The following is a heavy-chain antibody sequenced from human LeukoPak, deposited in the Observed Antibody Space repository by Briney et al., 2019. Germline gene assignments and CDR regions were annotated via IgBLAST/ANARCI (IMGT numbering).Heavy chain of an antibody. CDR1: GFTFSNYW. J-gene: IGHJ3*02. CDR2: ISYDGSNK. Sequence: GGSLRLSCAASGFTFSNYWMSWVRQAPGKGLEWVAVISYDGSNKYADSVKGRFTISRDNSKNTLYLQMNRQRAEDTAVYYCARDRDTAMVHDAFDIWGQGTMVTVSS. V-gene: IGHV3-30*03. D-gene: IGHD5-18*01. CDR3: ARDRDTAMVHDAFDI.